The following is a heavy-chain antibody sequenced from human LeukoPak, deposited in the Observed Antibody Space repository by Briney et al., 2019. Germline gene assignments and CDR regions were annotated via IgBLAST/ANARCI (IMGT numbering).Heavy chain of an antibody. J-gene: IGHJ3*02. CDR3: ARDLVTVTKGFDI. CDR1: DDSFSSHY. Sequence: SETLSLTCAVSDDSFSSHYWTWIRQPPGKGLEWIGYISYIGSTNYNPSLKSRVTISIDTSKNQFSLKLTSVTAADTAVYYCARDLVTVTKGFDIWGQGAMVSVSS. V-gene: IGHV4-59*11. D-gene: IGHD4-17*01. CDR2: ISYIGST.